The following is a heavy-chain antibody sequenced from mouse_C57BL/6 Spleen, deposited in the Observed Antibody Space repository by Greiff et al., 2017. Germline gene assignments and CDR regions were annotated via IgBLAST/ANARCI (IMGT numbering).Heavy chain of an antibody. CDR2: IDPSDRFT. Sequence: QVQLQQPGAELVMPGASVKLSCKASGYTFTSYWMHWVKERPGQGLQWIGEIDPSDRFTNYNQKFKGKSTLTVDKASSTAYRQLSSLTSEDSAVYYWARAREGDYWGQGTTLTVSS. V-gene: IGHV1-69*01. J-gene: IGHJ2*01. CDR3: ARAREGDY. CDR1: GYTFTSYW.